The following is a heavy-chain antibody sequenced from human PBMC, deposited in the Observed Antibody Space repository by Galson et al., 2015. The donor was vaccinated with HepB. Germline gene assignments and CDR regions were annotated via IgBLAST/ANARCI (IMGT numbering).Heavy chain of an antibody. V-gene: IGHV3-48*02. CDR2: ISSSSSGR. D-gene: IGHD3-9*01. CDR1: GFTFRIYS. Sequence: SLRLSCAASGFTFRIYSMNWVRQAPGKGLEWVSYISSSSSGRYYADSVKGRFTISRDNAKNSLYLQMDSLGDEDTAVYYCARETGFYPDYWGQGTLVTVSS. CDR3: ARETGFYPDY. J-gene: IGHJ4*02.